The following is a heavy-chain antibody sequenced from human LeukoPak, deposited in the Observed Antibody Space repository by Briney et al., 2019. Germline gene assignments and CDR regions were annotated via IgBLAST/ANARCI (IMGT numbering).Heavy chain of an antibody. V-gene: IGHV1-2*02. D-gene: IGHD3-22*01. J-gene: IGHJ4*02. Sequence: ASVKVSCKASGYTFTGYYMHWVRQAPGQALEWMGWINPNSGGTNYAQKFQGRVTMTRDTSISTAYMELSRLRSDDTAVYYCARALNYYDSSGEFDYWGQGTLVTVSS. CDR3: ARALNYYDSSGEFDY. CDR2: INPNSGGT. CDR1: GYTFTGYY.